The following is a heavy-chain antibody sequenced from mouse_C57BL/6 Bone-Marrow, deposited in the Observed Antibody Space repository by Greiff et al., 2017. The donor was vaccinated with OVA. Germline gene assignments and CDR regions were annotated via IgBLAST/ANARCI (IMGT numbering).Heavy chain of an antibody. Sequence: DVMLVESGGGLVKPGGSLKLSCAASGFTFSSYTMSWVRQTPEKRLEWVATISGGGGNTYYPDSVKGRFTISRDNAKNTLYLQMSSLRSEDTALYYCARQKLRPRYFDVWGTGTTVTVSS. V-gene: IGHV5-9*01. D-gene: IGHD2-4*01. J-gene: IGHJ1*03. CDR1: GFTFSSYT. CDR2: ISGGGGNT. CDR3: ARQKLRPRYFDV.